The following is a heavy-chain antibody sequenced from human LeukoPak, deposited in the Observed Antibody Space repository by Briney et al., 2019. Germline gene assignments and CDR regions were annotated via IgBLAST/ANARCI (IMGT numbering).Heavy chain of an antibody. V-gene: IGHV4-34*01. CDR2: INHSGST. J-gene: IGHJ5*02. D-gene: IGHD3-3*01. Sequence: SETLSLTCAVYGGSFSGYYWSWIRQPPGKGLEWIGEINHSGSTNYNPSLKSRVTISVDTSKNQFSLKLSSVTAADTAVYYCARGPAYYDFWSGPKTLYNWFDPWGQGTLVTVSS. CDR1: GGSFSGYY. CDR3: ARGPAYYDFWSGPKTLYNWFDP.